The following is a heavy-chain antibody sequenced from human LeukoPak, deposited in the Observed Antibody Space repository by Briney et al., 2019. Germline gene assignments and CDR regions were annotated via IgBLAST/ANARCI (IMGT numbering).Heavy chain of an antibody. J-gene: IGHJ4*02. CDR3: ARGHRRDSYYYDSSGYPD. CDR2: MNPNSGNT. D-gene: IGHD3-22*01. Sequence: GASVTVSFTASGYTFTSYDVNWVRQATGQGLEWMGWMNPNSGNTGYAQKFQGRVTMTRNTSISTAYMELSSLRSEDTAVYYCARGHRRDSYYYDSSGYPDWGQGTLVTVPS. V-gene: IGHV1-8*01. CDR1: GYTFTSYD.